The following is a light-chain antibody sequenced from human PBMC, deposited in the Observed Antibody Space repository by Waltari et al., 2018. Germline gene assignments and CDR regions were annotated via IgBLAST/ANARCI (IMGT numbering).Light chain of an antibody. CDR3: QNHERLPAT. CDR1: QSLGKY. CDR2: AAS. V-gene: IGKV3-20*01. J-gene: IGKJ1*01. Sequence: EIVLTQFTGTLSLSPGERATLSCRASQSLGKYLVWHQQKPGQAPRLLIYAASSRATGVPARFSGSGSGTDFSLTISRLEPEDFAVYYCQNHERLPATFGQGTKVEIK.